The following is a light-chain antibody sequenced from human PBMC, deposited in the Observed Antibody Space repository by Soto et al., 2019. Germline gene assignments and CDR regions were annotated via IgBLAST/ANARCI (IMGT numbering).Light chain of an antibody. J-gene: IGKJ1*01. CDR1: QSMRSW. V-gene: IGKV1-5*03. Sequence: DIQMTQSPSTLSASVGDRVTITCRASQSMRSWLAWYQHEPGEATKLLICRASILESGVHPRFSGSGSGTEFTLTITSLQPEDFTTYFCQQYTTYWTFGQGTKVDIK. CDR3: QQYTTYWT. CDR2: RAS.